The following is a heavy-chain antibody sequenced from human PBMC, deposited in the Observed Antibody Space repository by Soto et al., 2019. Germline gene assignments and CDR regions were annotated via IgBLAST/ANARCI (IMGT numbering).Heavy chain of an antibody. J-gene: IGHJ4*02. CDR3: VRDNMRASAAASLDY. V-gene: IGHV3-48*03. D-gene: IGHD6-13*01. Sequence: EVQLVESGGGLVQPGGSLRLSCAASGFTFSTYEFNWVRQAPGRGLEWISYISVSGNIIKYADSVKGRFTISRDNAENSLHLQMRSLRVAETAVFFCVRDNMRASAAASLDYWGQGTQVIVSS. CDR2: ISVSGNII. CDR1: GFTFSTYE.